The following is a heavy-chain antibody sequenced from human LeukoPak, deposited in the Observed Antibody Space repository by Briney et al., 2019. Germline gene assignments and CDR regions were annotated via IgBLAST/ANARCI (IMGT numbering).Heavy chain of an antibody. CDR3: ARITYSSSSLYFDY. CDR1: GLTFTTYW. CDR2: IKEDGSEQ. V-gene: IGHV3-7*01. J-gene: IGHJ4*02. D-gene: IGHD6-6*01. Sequence: PGGSLRLSCAASGLTFTTYWMSWVRQAPGKGLEWVANIKEDGSEQYYVDSVKGRFTISRDNAQSSVYLQMNSLRAEDTAVYYCARITYSSSSLYFDYWGQGTLVTVSS.